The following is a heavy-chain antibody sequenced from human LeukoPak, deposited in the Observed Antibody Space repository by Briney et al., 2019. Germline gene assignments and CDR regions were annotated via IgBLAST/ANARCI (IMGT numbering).Heavy chain of an antibody. CDR3: ARGAYSNGEGWAFDI. J-gene: IGHJ3*02. V-gene: IGHV3-30-3*01. Sequence: GGSLRLSCAASGFTFSSYAMSWVRQAPGKGLEWVAVITYDGSNKYYADSVKGRFTISRDNSKNTLYLQMNSLRAEDTAVYYCARGAYSNGEGWAFDIWGQGTMVTVSS. D-gene: IGHD4-11*01. CDR2: ITYDGSNK. CDR1: GFTFSSYA.